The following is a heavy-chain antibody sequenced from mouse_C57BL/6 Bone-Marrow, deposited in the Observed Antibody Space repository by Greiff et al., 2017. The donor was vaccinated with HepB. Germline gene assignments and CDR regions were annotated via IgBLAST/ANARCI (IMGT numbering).Heavy chain of an antibody. CDR2: INPNNGGT. D-gene: IGHD2-5*01. CDR3: ARSAYYSNYDYYAMDY. Sequence: VQLQQSGPELVKPGASVKIPCKASGYTFTDYNMDWVKQSHGKSLEWIGDINPNNGGTIYNQKFKGKATLTVDKSSSTAYMELRSLTSEDTAVYYCARSAYYSNYDYYAMDYWGQGTSVTVSS. CDR1: GYTFTDYN. V-gene: IGHV1-18*01. J-gene: IGHJ4*01.